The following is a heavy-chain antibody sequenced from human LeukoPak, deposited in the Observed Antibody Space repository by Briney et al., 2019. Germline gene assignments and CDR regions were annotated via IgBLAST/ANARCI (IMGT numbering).Heavy chain of an antibody. V-gene: IGHV1-8*01. Sequence: ASVKVSCKASGYTFTSYDMNWVRQATGQGLEWMGWMNPNSCNTGYAQKFQGRVTMTRNTSISTAYMELSSLRSEDTAVYYCARGLRAHAAGFRGVVGNWFDPWGQGNLVTVSS. D-gene: IGHD3-10*01. CDR3: ARGLRAHAAGFRGVVGNWFDP. CDR1: GYTFTSYD. J-gene: IGHJ5*02. CDR2: MNPNSCNT.